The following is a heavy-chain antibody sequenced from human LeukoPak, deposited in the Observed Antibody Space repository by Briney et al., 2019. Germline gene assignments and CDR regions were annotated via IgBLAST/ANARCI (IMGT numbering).Heavy chain of an antibody. Sequence: GASVKVSCKASGYTFTSYAMHWVRQAPGQRLEWMGWINAGNGNTKYSQEFQGRVTITRDTSASTAYMELSSLRSEDMAVYYYARGADGRYYDSSGYYYFDYWGQGTLVTVSS. CDR3: ARGADGRYYDSSGYYYFDY. J-gene: IGHJ4*02. D-gene: IGHD3-22*01. CDR1: GYTFTSYA. V-gene: IGHV1-3*03. CDR2: INAGNGNT.